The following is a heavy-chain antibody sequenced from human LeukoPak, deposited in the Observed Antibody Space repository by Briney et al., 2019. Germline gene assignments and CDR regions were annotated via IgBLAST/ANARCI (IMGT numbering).Heavy chain of an antibody. V-gene: IGHV1-2*02. J-gene: IGHJ5*02. CDR1: GYTFTGYY. CDR2: INPNNGDT. CDR3: ARGPANWLDP. Sequence: ASVKVSCKASGYTFTGYYIHWVRQAPGQGLEWMGWINPNNGDTNYAQMFQGGVTMTTDTSISTAYMELSNLRSDDTAVYYCARGPANWLDPWGQGTLVAVSS.